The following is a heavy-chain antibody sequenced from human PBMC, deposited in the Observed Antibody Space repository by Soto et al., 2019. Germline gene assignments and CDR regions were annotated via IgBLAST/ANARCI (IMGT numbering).Heavy chain of an antibody. D-gene: IGHD3-16*02. J-gene: IGHJ4*02. CDR2: ISAYNGNT. V-gene: IGHV1-18*01. CDR3: ARDRRNYIWGSFRQNFDY. Sequence: ASVKVSCKTSGYTLSHYGVTWVRQAPGQGLEWMGWISAYNGNTKSAQTVQGRVIMLTDTSTNTAYMELRSLRSDDTAVYYCARDRRNYIWGSFRQNFDYWGQGTQVTVSS. CDR1: GYTLSHYG.